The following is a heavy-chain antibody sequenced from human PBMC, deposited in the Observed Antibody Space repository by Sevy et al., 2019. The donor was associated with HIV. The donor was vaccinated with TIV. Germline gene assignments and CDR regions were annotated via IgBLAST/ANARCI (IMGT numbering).Heavy chain of an antibody. CDR2: IYDTGDT. D-gene: IGHD1-1*01. V-gene: IGHV4-59*13. CDR3: ARGRSNFRY. CDR1: GASMSGYY. J-gene: IGHJ4*02. Sequence: SETLSLTCTLSGASMSGYYCSWIRQPPGKGLEWIGYIYDTGDTNFNPSLKSRVTISQDTSKTQFSLSLSSVNTADTAVYYCARGRSNFRYWSQGTLVTVSS.